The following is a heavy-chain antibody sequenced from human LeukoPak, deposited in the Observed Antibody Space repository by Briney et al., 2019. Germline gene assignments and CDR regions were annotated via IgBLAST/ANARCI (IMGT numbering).Heavy chain of an antibody. CDR2: IRYDGSSI. Sequence: GGSLRLSCAASGFTFSSYGMHWVRQAPGKGLEWVAFIRYDGSSIYYADSVKGRFTISRDNSKNTVYLQMNSLRPEDTAVYYCVEEAGAVAGRFDHWGQGTLVTVSS. V-gene: IGHV3-30*02. CDR3: VEEAGAVAGRFDH. D-gene: IGHD6-19*01. CDR1: GFTFSSYG. J-gene: IGHJ4*02.